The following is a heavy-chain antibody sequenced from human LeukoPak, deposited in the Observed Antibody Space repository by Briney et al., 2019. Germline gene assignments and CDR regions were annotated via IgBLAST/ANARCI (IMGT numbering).Heavy chain of an antibody. CDR3: ARDYYDSSGYYHGDY. V-gene: IGHV3-21*01. CDR2: ISSSSSYI. CDR1: GFTFSSYS. J-gene: IGHJ4*02. D-gene: IGHD3-22*01. Sequence: GGSLRLSCAASGFTFSSYSMNWVRQAPGKGLEWVSSISSSSSYIFYADSVKGRFTISRDNAKNSLYLQMNSLRAEDTAVYYCARDYYDSSGYYHGDYWGQGILVTVSS.